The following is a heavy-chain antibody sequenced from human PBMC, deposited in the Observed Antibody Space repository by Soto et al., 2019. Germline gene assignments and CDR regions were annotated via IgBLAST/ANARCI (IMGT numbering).Heavy chain of an antibody. V-gene: IGHV4-39*01. J-gene: IGHJ4*02. CDR2: IYYSGST. Sequence: QLQLQESGPGLVKPSETLSLTCTVSGGSISSSSYYWGWIRQPPGKGLEWIGSIYYSGSTYYNPSLKSRVTISVDTSKNQFSLKLSSVTAADTAVYYCARKGGYGGKRTPDFDYWGQGTLVTVSS. CDR1: GGSISSSSYY. D-gene: IGHD4-17*01. CDR3: ARKGGYGGKRTPDFDY.